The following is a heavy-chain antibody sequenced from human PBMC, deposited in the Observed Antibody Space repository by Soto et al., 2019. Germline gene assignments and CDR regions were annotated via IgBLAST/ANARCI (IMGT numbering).Heavy chain of an antibody. J-gene: IGHJ6*02. CDR2: ISWNSGSI. CDR1: GFTFDDYA. D-gene: IGHD3-3*01. CDR3: AKDSGGITIFGVVMAPYYYYGMDV. Sequence: TGGSLRLSCAASGFTFDDYAMHWVRQAPGKGLEWVSGISWNSGSIGYADSVKGRFTISRDNAKNSLYLQMNSLRAEDTALYYCAKDSGGITIFGVVMAPYYYYGMDVWGQGTTVTVSS. V-gene: IGHV3-9*01.